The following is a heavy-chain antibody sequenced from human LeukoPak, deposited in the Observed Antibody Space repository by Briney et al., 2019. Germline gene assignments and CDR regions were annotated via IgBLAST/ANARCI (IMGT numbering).Heavy chain of an antibody. CDR2: IIPIFGTA. CDR1: GGTFSSYA. Sequence: SVKVSCKASGGTFSSYAISWVRQAPGQGLEWMGGIIPIFGTANYSQKFQGRVTITADESTSTAYMELSSLRSEDTAVYYCASYYYGSGSSFDYWGQGTLVTVSS. J-gene: IGHJ4*02. CDR3: ASYYYGSGSSFDY. D-gene: IGHD3-10*01. V-gene: IGHV1-69*01.